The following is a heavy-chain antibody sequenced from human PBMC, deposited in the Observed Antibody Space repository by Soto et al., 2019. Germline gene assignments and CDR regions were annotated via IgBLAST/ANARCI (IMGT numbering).Heavy chain of an antibody. Sequence: GESLKISCKGSGYSFTSYWIGWVRQMPGKGLEWMGIIYPGDSDTRYSPSFQGQVTISVDKSISTAYLQWSSLKASDTAMYYCARHEDGYNSFASMDVWGQGTTVTVSS. V-gene: IGHV5-51*01. J-gene: IGHJ6*02. CDR2: IYPGDSDT. CDR1: GYSFTSYW. CDR3: ARHEDGYNSFASMDV. D-gene: IGHD5-12*01.